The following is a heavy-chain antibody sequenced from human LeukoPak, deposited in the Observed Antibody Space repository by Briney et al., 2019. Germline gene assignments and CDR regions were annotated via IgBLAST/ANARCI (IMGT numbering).Heavy chain of an antibody. CDR2: ISWNSGSI. Sequence: GGSPRLSCAASGFTFDDYAMHWVRQAPGKGLEWVSGISWNSGSIGYADSVKGRFTISRDNAKNSLYLQMNSLRAEDTALYYCAKAHSSDYGWFDPWGQGTLVTVSS. D-gene: IGHD3-16*01. CDR3: AKAHSSDYGWFDP. V-gene: IGHV3-9*01. J-gene: IGHJ5*02. CDR1: GFTFDDYA.